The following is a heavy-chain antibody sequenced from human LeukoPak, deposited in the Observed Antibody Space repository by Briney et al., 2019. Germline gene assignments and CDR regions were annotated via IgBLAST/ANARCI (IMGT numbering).Heavy chain of an antibody. CDR2: ISSSSSYI. J-gene: IGHJ4*02. V-gene: IGHV3-21*04. Sequence: GGSLRLSCAASGFTFSSYSMNWVRQAPGKGLEWVSSISSSSSYIYYADSVKGRFTISRDNSKNTLYLQMNSLRDEDTAIYYCANGKSEYSGGWPRGTLWGQGTXVTVSS. D-gene: IGHD1-26*01. CDR3: ANGKSEYSGGWPRGTL. CDR1: GFTFSSYS.